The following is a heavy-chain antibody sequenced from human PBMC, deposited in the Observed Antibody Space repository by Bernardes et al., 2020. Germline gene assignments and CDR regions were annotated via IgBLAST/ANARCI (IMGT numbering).Heavy chain of an antibody. CDR3: ARCGGWYKGNWFDP. CDR2: IYHSGST. D-gene: IGHD6-19*01. V-gene: IGHV4-38-2*01. Sequence: SETLSLTCAVSGYSISSGYYWGWIRQPPGKGLEWIGSIYHSGSTYYNPSLKSRVTISVDTSKNQFSLKLSSVTAADTAVYYCARCGGWYKGNWFDPWGQGTLVTVSS. J-gene: IGHJ5*02. CDR1: GYSISSGYY.